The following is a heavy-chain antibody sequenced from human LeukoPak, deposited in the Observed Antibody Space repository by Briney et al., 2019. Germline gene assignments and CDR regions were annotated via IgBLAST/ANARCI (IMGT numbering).Heavy chain of an antibody. J-gene: IGHJ4*02. D-gene: IGHD3-22*01. CDR1: GYTFTSYG. V-gene: IGHV1-18*01. CDR2: ISAYNGNT. Sequence: ASVKVSCKASGYTFTSYGISWVRQAPGQGLEWMGWISAYNGNTNYAQKLQGRVTMTTDTSTSTAYMELRSLRSDDTAVYYCARDPGSSWSYYYDSSGKDYWGQGTLVTVSS. CDR3: ARDPGSSWSYYYDSSGKDY.